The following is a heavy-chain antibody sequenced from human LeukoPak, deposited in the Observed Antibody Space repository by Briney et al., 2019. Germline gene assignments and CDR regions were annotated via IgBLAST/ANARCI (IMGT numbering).Heavy chain of an antibody. CDR1: VGTFSIYA. CDR3: ARDHPLLRAMVAYYYYVMDF. CDR2: IIPIFGKG. D-gene: IGHD5-18*01. J-gene: IGHJ6*02. Sequence: SVKLSCTSPVGTFSIYAISWLRHSPRQRLEWMGEIIPIFGKGNYAQKFQGRVTITADEATSTAYLELSSLRSEDTAVYYCARDHPLLRAMVAYYYYVMDFWGQGTRVTVSS. V-gene: IGHV1-69*13.